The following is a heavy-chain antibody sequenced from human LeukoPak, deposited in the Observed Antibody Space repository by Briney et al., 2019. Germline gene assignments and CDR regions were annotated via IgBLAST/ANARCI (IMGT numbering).Heavy chain of an antibody. D-gene: IGHD2-15*01. V-gene: IGHV3-7*01. CDR2: IKQDGSEK. Sequence: GRSVRFSFLVCAFTCSGEWMSWVRRAPGKGMERVANIKQDGSEKYYVDSVKGRFTISRDNAKNSLYLQMNSLRAEDTAVYYCARVPLGYCSGGSCYYPDYWGQGTLVTVSS. CDR3: ARVPLGYCSGGSCYYPDY. CDR1: AFTCSGEW. J-gene: IGHJ4*02.